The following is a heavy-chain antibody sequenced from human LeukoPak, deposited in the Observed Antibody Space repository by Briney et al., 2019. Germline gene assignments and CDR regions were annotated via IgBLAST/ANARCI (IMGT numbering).Heavy chain of an antibody. CDR3: ARGGDSGGNWFDP. CDR2: IRYDGSNK. J-gene: IGHJ5*02. V-gene: IGHV3-30*02. CDR1: GFTFSSYG. D-gene: IGHD4-23*01. Sequence: GGSLRLSCAASGFTFSSYGMHWVRQAPGKGLEWVAFIRYDGSNKYYADSVKGRFTISRDNSKNTLYLQMNSLRTEDTAVYYCARGGDSGGNWFDPWGQGTLVTVSS.